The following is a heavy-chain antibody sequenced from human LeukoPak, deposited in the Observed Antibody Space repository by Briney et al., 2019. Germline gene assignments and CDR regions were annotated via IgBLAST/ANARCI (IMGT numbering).Heavy chain of an antibody. D-gene: IGHD3-22*01. V-gene: IGHV3-21*01. CDR2: ISSSSSFI. CDR1: GFTFSSYS. J-gene: IGHJ3*02. CDR3: ARDYYDSSGQRHDAFDI. Sequence: GGSLRLSCAASGFTFSSYSMNWVRQAPGRGLEWVSSISSSSSFIYYADSVKGRFTISRDNAKNSLYLQMNSLRAEDTAVYYCARDYYDSSGQRHDAFDIWGQGTMVTVSS.